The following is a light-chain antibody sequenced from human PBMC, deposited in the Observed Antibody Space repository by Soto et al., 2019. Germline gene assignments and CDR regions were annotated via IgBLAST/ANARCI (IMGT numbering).Light chain of an antibody. V-gene: IGKV1-5*03. Sequence: DIQMTQSPSTLSASVIDIVTITCLASQSISSWLAWYQQKPGKAPKLLIYKASSLESGVPSRFSGSGSGTEFTLTISSLQPDDFATYYCQQYNSYSPTWTFGQGTKVDI. CDR3: QQYNSYSPTWT. CDR1: QSISSW. CDR2: KAS. J-gene: IGKJ1*01.